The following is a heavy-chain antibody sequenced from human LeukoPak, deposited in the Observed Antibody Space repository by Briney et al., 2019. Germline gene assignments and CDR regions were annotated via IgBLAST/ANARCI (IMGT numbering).Heavy chain of an antibody. V-gene: IGHV3-9*01. CDR2: ISWNSGSI. CDR1: GFTFDDYA. D-gene: IGHD6-13*01. CDR3: AKDTEYSSSWLFDY. J-gene: IGHJ4*02. Sequence: GGSLRLSCAASGFTFDDYAMHWVRHAPGKGLEWVSGISWNSGSIGYADSVKGRFTISRDNAKNSLYLQMNSLRAEDTALYYCAKDTEYSSSWLFDYWGQGTLVTVSS.